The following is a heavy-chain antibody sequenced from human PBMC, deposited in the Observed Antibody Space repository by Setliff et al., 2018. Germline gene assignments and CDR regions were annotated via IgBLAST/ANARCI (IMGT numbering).Heavy chain of an antibody. Sequence: PSETLSLTCAVSGGSISTYYWSWIRQPPGKGLEWIGYVYYSGIANYSPSLKSRLTISVDTSKKQFSLRLTSVSAADTAVYYCARLRKSTPHWYFDLWGRGTLVTVSS. V-gene: IGHV4-59*01. CDR2: VYYSGIA. CDR3: ARLRKSTPHWYFDL. J-gene: IGHJ2*01. CDR1: GGSISTYY.